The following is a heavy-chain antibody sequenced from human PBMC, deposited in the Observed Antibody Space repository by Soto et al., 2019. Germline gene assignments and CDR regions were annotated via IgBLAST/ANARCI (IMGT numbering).Heavy chain of an antibody. CDR1: GFTFSSYG. V-gene: IGHV3-30*18. D-gene: IGHD2-15*01. J-gene: IGHJ4*02. CDR3: AKAPDDIVVVAY. Sequence: QVQLVESGGGVVQPGRSLRLSCAASGFTFSSYGMHWVRQAPGKGLEWVAVISYDGSNKYYADSVKGRFTISRDNSKNSLYRKITSLGADDTVVNYCAKAPDDIVVVAYWGQETLVTVSS. CDR2: ISYDGSNK.